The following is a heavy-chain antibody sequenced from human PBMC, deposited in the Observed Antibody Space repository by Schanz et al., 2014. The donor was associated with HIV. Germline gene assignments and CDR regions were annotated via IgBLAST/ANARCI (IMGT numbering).Heavy chain of an antibody. J-gene: IGHJ4*02. D-gene: IGHD3-9*01. CDR3: ARGRNYDILTGYGYYFDY. V-gene: IGHV4-59*01. Sequence: QVQLHQWGAGLVKPSETLSLTCTVSGGSISSYYWSWIRQPPGKGLEWIGYIYYSGSTNYNPSHKSHVAIAVGTSKNQFSLKLTSVTAADTAVCDCARGRNYDILTGYGYYFDYWGQGTLVTVSS. CDR2: IYYSGST. CDR1: GGSISSYY.